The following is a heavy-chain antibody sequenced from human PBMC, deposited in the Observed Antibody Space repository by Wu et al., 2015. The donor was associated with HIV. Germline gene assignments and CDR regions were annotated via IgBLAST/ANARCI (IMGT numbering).Heavy chain of an antibody. CDR1: GYTISTYD. CDR3: ASAYYGSGSYPTFYYYYAMTS. CDR2: MNMNNGKT. J-gene: IGHJ6*04. V-gene: IGHV1-8*01. D-gene: IGHD3-10*01. Sequence: QVQLVQSGAEVKKPGASVKVSCKASGYTISTYDINWVRQAPGQGLEWMGWMNMNNGKTGYGQKFQGRVTLTRDTSRSTAYMELSGLRSEDTAVYYCASAYYGSGSYPTFYYYYAMTSGPRTTITVSS.